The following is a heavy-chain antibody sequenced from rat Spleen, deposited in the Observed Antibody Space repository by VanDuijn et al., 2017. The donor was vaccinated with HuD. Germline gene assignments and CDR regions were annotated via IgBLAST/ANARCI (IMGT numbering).Heavy chain of an antibody. CDR1: GFIFSDHY. CDR3: TTDTFYDGTYYPGGFDY. CDR2: INYDGSST. D-gene: IGHD1-12*02. J-gene: IGHJ2*01. V-gene: IGHV5-20*01. Sequence: EVQLVESGGGLVQPGRSLKLSCAASGFIFSDHYVAWVRQAPTKGLEWVATINYDGSSTFYRDSVRDRFTISRDNTKSTLYLQMDSLRSEDTATYYCTTDTFYDGTYYPGGFDYWGQGVMVTVSS.